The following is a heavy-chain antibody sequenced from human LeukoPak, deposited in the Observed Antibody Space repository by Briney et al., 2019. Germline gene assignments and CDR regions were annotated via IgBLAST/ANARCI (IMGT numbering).Heavy chain of an antibody. CDR1: GGSISNHY. CDR3: ARHGAGGYAYYYYGMDV. D-gene: IGHD2-2*01. V-gene: IGHV4-59*08. Sequence: SETLSLTCTVSGGSISNHYWSWIRQPPGKGLEWIGYIYYSGTTNYNPSLKSRVTISVDTSKSQFSLKLTSVTAADTAVYYCARHGAGGYAYYYYGMDVWGLGATVTVSS. CDR2: IYYSGTT. J-gene: IGHJ6*02.